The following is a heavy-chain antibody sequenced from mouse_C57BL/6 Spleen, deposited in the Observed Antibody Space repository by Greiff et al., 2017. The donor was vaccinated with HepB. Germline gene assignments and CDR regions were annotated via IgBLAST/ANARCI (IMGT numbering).Heavy chain of an antibody. D-gene: IGHD3-1*01. J-gene: IGHJ2*01. V-gene: IGHV1-69*01. CDR2: IDPSDSYT. Sequence: QVQLQQPGAELVMPGASVKLSCKASGYTFTSYWMHWVKQRPGQGLEWIGEIDPSDSYTNYNQKFKGKSTLTVDKSSSTAYMQLSSLTSEDSAVYYCAREGGYYFDYRGQGTTVTVSS. CDR1: GYTFTSYW. CDR3: AREGGYYFDY.